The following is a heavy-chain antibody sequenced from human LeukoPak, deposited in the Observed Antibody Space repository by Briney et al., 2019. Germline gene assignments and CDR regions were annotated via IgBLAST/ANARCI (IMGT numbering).Heavy chain of an antibody. CDR3: TRVEKGFWSGFKMDV. D-gene: IGHD3-3*01. CDR1: GFTFSSYW. Sequence: GSLRLSCAASGFTFSSYWMSWVRQAPGKGLEWVANIKQDGSEKYYVDSVKGRFIISRDNDKNSLYLQMNSLRVEDTAVYFCTRVEKGFWSGFKMDVWGKGTTVAVSS. CDR2: IKQDGSEK. V-gene: IGHV3-7*01. J-gene: IGHJ6*04.